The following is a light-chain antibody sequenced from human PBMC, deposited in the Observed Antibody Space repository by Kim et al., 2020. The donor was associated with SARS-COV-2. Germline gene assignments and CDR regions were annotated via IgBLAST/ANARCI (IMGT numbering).Light chain of an antibody. J-gene: IGKJ2*01. V-gene: IGKV3-15*01. CDR1: QSVRSN. Sequence: VSPGERAALSCRASQSVRSNLAWYQQKPGQAPRLLIYGASTRATGIPARFSGSGSGTEFALTISSLQSEDFAVYYCQQYDNWPPYTFGQGTKLEI. CDR3: QQYDNWPPYT. CDR2: GAS.